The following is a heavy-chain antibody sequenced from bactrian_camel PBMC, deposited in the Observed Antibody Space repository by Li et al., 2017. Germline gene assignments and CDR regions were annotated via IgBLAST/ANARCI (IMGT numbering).Heavy chain of an antibody. D-gene: IGHD2*01. CDR3: AAGDRYRGNACNTEAQSYRY. J-gene: IGHJ4*01. Sequence: VQLVESGGGSVNAGGSLTLSCAASGSGYISGTACMGWFRQVPGKEREGVAAIAPATGTTSYSDSVKGRFTIPHVNANNTLHLQMNGLIPEDTAVYYCAAGDRYRGNACNTEAQSYRYWGQGTQVTVS. CDR2: IAPATGTT. V-gene: IGHV3S54*01. CDR1: GSGYISGTAC.